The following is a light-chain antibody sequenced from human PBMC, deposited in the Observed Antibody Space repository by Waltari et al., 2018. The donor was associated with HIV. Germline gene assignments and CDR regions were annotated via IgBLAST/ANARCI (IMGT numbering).Light chain of an antibody. CDR2: WNQ. CDR3: ATWDDSLSGVL. Sequence: SVLTQPPSASGTPGQRVTISCSGSSSNIGSHYVFWYQQLPGTAPKLLMHWNQQRPSGVPDRVSDSTSGTSASLAISGLRSEDEADYYWATWDDSLSGVLFGGGTKLTVL. CDR1: SSNIGSHY. J-gene: IGLJ2*01. V-gene: IGLV1-47*01.